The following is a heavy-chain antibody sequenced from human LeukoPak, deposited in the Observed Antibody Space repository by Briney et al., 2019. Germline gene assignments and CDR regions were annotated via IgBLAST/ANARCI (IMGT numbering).Heavy chain of an antibody. D-gene: IGHD6-19*01. V-gene: IGHV3-21*01. Sequence: PGGSLRLSCAVPGFTFSSYDMNWVRQAPGKGLEWVSSISSSSNYIHYADSVKGRFTISRDNAKNSLYLQMNSLRAEDTAVYFCARGTLGAWGWWGQGTLVTVSS. CDR2: ISSSSNYI. J-gene: IGHJ4*02. CDR3: ARGTLGAWGW. CDR1: GFTFSSYD.